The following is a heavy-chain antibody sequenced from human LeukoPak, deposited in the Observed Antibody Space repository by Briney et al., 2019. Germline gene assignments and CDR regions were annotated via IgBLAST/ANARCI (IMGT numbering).Heavy chain of an antibody. Sequence: ASVKVSCKASGGTFSSYVISWVRQAPGQGLEWMGRIIPILGIANYAQKFQGRVTITADKSTSTAYMELSSLRSEDTAVYYCARGHAGHSSGYYGNWYFDLWGRGTLVTVSS. CDR2: IIPILGIA. V-gene: IGHV1-69*04. CDR1: GGTFSSYV. CDR3: ARGHAGHSSGYYGNWYFDL. D-gene: IGHD3-22*01. J-gene: IGHJ2*01.